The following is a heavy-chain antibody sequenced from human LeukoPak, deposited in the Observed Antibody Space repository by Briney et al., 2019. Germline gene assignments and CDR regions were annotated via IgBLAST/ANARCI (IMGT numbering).Heavy chain of an antibody. CDR3: AKDIMGLESYAFDI. D-gene: IGHD3-16*01. CDR2: ISSSSSYI. Sequence: PGGSLRLSCAASGFPFDHYGMSWVRQAPGKGLEWVSSISSSSSYIYYADSVKGRFTISRDNAKNSLYLQMNSLRAEDMALYYCAKDIMGLESYAFDIWGQGTMVTVSS. CDR1: GFPFDHYG. V-gene: IGHV3-21*04. J-gene: IGHJ3*02.